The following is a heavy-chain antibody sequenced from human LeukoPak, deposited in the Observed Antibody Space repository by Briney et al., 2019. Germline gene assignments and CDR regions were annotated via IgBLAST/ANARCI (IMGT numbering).Heavy chain of an antibody. CDR1: GYTFTGYY. CDR3: ARDRHIAAAGTPDY. V-gene: IGHV1-2*02. J-gene: IGHJ4*02. D-gene: IGHD6-13*01. Sequence: ASVKVSCKASGYTFTGYYMHWVRQAPGQGLEWMGWINPNSGGTNYAQKLQGRVTMTRDTSISTAYMELSRLRSDDTAVYYCARDRHIAAAGTPDYWGQGTLVTVSS. CDR2: INPNSGGT.